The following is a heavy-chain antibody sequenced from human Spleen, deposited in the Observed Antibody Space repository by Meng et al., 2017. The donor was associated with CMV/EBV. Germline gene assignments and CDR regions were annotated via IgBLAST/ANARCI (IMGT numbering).Heavy chain of an antibody. CDR3: ARRPTVAEGIYYFDY. V-gene: IGHV2-5*02. CDR2: IYWDDDK. J-gene: IGHJ4*02. CDR1: GFSLSTPTVG. D-gene: IGHD4-11*01. Sequence: SGFSLSTPTVGVGWIRQPPGNALEWLALIYWDDDKRYNSTLKSRLTITKDTSKNQVVLKLANLDPLDTATYYCARRPTVAEGIYYFDYWGQGTLVTVSS.